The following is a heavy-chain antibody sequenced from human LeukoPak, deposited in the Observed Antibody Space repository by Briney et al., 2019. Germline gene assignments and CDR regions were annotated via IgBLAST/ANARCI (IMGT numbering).Heavy chain of an antibody. Sequence: SETLSLTCTVSGGSISSSNYYWGWIRLPPGKGLEWIGSIYYSGSTYYNPSLKSRVAIFVDTSKNQFSLILHSVAAADTAVYYCARRSEFDNTHYHYFDYWGQGALVTVSS. V-gene: IGHV4-39*01. CDR2: IYYSGST. CDR3: ARRSEFDNTHYHYFDY. J-gene: IGHJ4*02. CDR1: GGSISSSNYY. D-gene: IGHD2-15*01.